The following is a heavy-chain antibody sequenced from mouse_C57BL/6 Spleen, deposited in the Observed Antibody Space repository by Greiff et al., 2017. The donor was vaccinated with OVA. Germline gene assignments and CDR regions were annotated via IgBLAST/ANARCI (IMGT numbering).Heavy chain of an antibody. J-gene: IGHJ2*01. Sequence: QVHVKQSGAELAKPGASVKLSCKASGYTFTSYWMHWVKQRPGQGLEWIGYINPSSGYTKYNQKFKDKATLTADKSSSTAYMQLSSLTYEDSAVYYCARYYDYDVYYFDYWGQGTTLTVSS. CDR1: GYTFTSYW. D-gene: IGHD2-4*01. V-gene: IGHV1-7*01. CDR2: INPSSGYT. CDR3: ARYYDYDVYYFDY.